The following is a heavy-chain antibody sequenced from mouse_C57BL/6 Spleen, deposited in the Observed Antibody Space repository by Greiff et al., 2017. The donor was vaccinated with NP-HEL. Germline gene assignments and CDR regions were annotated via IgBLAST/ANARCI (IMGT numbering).Heavy chain of an antibody. Sequence: QVQLQQSGAELVKPGASVKISCKASGYAFSSYWMNWVKQRPGKGLEWIGQIYPGDGDTNYNGKFKGKATLTADKSSSTAYMQLSSLTSEDSAVYFCARPITTVVANGYFDVWGTGTTVTVSS. CDR2: IYPGDGDT. CDR1: GYAFSSYW. J-gene: IGHJ1*03. CDR3: ARPITTVVANGYFDV. V-gene: IGHV1-80*01. D-gene: IGHD1-1*01.